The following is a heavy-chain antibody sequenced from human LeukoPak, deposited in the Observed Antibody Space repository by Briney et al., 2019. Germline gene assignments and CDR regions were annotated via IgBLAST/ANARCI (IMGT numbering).Heavy chain of an antibody. CDR3: ARGTRLGELSSFDY. CDR2: IIPIFGTA. V-gene: IGHV1-69*13. J-gene: IGHJ4*02. CDR1: GGTFSSYA. Sequence: SVKVSCKASGGTFSSYAISWVRQAPGQGLEWMGEIIPIFGTANYAQKFQGRVTITADESTSTAYMKLSSLRSEDTAVYYCARGTRLGELSSFDYWGQGTLVTVSS. D-gene: IGHD3-16*02.